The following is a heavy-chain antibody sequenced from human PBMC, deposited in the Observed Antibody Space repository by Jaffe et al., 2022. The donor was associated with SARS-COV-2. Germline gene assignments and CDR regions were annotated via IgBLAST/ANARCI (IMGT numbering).Heavy chain of an antibody. V-gene: IGHV3-30*18. Sequence: QVQLVESGGGVVQPGRSLRLSCAASGFTFRDYGMHWVRQAPGKGLEWLAVTSYDGGKKYYADSVKGRFTISRDNPQNTLYLQMDTLRAEDTAVYYCAKDGTLDHYDNSGYVDWFYFDNWGQGTPVTVST. CDR3: AKDGTLDHYDNSGYVDWFYFDN. D-gene: IGHD3-22*01. J-gene: IGHJ4*02. CDR1: GFTFRDYG. CDR2: TSYDGGKK.